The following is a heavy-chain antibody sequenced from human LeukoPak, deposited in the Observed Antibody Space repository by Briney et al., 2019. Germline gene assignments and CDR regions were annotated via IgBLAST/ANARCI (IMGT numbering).Heavy chain of an antibody. CDR1: GFTFSGHF. V-gene: IGHV3-64*04. Sequence: GGSLRLSCSASGFTFSGHFMHWVRQAPGKGLEYVSSISINGDKTYYAESVKGRFTISRDNSKNTLYLQMNSLRAEDTAVYYCARGTYYYDSSGYYGLPYFDYWGQGTLVTVSS. D-gene: IGHD3-22*01. J-gene: IGHJ4*02. CDR2: ISINGDKT. CDR3: ARGTYYYDSSGYYGLPYFDY.